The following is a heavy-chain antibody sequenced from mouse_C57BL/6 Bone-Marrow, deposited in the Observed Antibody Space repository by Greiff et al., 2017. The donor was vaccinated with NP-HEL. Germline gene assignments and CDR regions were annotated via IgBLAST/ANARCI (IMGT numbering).Heavy chain of an antibody. CDR1: GFNIQDDY. CDR2: IDPENGDT. D-gene: IGHD2-2*01. CDR3: TTALWLRRTGD. V-gene: IGHV14-4*01. Sequence: VHLQQSGAELVRPGASVKLSCTASGFNIQDDYMHWVKPRPEPGLEWIGWIDPENGDTEYASKFQGKATLTADTSSHTAYLQLSSLTSEDTAVYYCTTALWLRRTGDWGQGTTLTVSS. J-gene: IGHJ2*01.